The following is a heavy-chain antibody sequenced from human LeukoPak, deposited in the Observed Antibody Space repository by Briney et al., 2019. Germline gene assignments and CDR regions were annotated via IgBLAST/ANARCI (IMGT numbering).Heavy chain of an antibody. Sequence: SETLSLTCTVSGGSLSGHWWSWIRQPPGKGLEWIGYIHHSGSSSYNPSLKSRVTMSVDTSKSQFSLRLTSVTAADTAVYYCARRGSGPLYFDFWGQGTLVTVSP. J-gene: IGHJ4*02. CDR1: GGSLSGHW. V-gene: IGHV4-59*08. CDR3: ARRGSGPLYFDF. D-gene: IGHD6-19*01. CDR2: IHHSGSS.